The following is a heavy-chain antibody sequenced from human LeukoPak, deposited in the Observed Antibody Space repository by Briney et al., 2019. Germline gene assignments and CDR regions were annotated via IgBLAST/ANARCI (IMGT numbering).Heavy chain of an antibody. V-gene: IGHV4-39*01. D-gene: IGHD1-26*01. CDR2: IYYSGST. Sequence: SETLSLTCTVSGGSISSYYWNWIRQPPGKGLEWIGSIYYSGSTYYDPSLKSRVTISVDTSKNQFSLKLSSVTAADTAVYYCASELLGGSFFDYWGQGTLVTVSS. CDR3: ASELLGGSFFDY. CDR1: GGSISSYY. J-gene: IGHJ4*02.